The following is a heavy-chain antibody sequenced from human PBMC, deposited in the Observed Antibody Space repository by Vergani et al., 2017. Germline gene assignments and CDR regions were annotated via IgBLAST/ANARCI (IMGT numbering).Heavy chain of an antibody. CDR1: GGSLSGYY. J-gene: IGHJ3*01. Sequence: QVQLQQWGPGLLKPSETLSLTCAVYGGSLSGYYWSWIRLAPGKGLEWIGEINQSGTINYNPTLKSPFNVSRDTTRYHFSLKLRSVSAADTAVYFCARRAERWETFLRDDLDVWGQGTFVTVSP. CDR3: ARRAERWETFLRDDLDV. V-gene: IGHV4-34*01. CDR2: INQSGTI. D-gene: IGHD1-26*01.